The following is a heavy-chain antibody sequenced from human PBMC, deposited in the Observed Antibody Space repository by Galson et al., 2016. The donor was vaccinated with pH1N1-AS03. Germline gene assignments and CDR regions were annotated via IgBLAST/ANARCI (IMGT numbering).Heavy chain of an antibody. CDR3: ARDGPPQGISVAGSFGF. D-gene: IGHD6-19*01. Sequence: SLRLSCAASGFPFSGYSMNWVRQAPGKGLEWVSFISTSGSSIYYADSVKGRFTISRDNAKNLLYLQMNSLRDEDTAVYYCARDGPPQGISVAGSFGFWGQGTLVTVSS. V-gene: IGHV3-21*01. CDR1: GFPFSGYS. CDR2: ISTSGSSI. J-gene: IGHJ4*02.